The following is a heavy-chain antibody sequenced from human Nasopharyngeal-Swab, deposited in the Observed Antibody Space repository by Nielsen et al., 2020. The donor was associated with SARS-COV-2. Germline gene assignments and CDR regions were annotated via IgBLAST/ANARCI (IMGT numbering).Heavy chain of an antibody. CDR3: ARDGPQIQLWLRPYYYYGMDV. CDR2: ISSSSSYI. CDR1: GFTFSSYS. Sequence: GESLKISCAASGFTFSSYSMNWVRQAPGKGPEWVSSISSSSSYIYYADSVKGRFTISRDNAKNSLYLQMNSLRAEDTAVYYCARDGPQIQLWLRPYYYYGMDVWGQGTTVTVSS. D-gene: IGHD5-18*01. J-gene: IGHJ6*02. V-gene: IGHV3-21*01.